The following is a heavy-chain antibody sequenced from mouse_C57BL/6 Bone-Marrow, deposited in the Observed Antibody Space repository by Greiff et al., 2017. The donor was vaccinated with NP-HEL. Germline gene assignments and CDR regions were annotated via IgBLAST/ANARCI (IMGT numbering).Heavy chain of an antibody. J-gene: IGHJ3*01. CDR1: GYTFTSYW. CDR2: IDPSDSYT. V-gene: IGHV1-50*01. Sequence: QVQLQQPGAELVKPGASVKLSCKASGYTFTSYWMQWVKQRPGQGLEWIGEIDPSDSYTNYNQKFKGKATLTVDTSSSTAYMQLSSLTSEDSAVYYCARTPFAYGGQGTLVTVSA. CDR3: ARTPFAY.